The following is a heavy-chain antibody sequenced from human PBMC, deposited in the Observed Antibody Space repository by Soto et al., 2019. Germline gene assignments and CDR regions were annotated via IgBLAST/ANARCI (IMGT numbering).Heavy chain of an antibody. CDR1: GYTFTSYG. CDR2: ISAYNGNT. Sequence: GASVKVSCKASGYTFTSYGISWVRQAPGQGLEWMGWISAYNGNTNYAQKLQGRVTMTTDTSTSTAYMELRSLRSDDTAVYYCARDWAGVFWETKNWFDPWGQGTLVTV. V-gene: IGHV1-18*01. J-gene: IGHJ5*02. CDR3: ARDWAGVFWETKNWFDP. D-gene: IGHD3-3*01.